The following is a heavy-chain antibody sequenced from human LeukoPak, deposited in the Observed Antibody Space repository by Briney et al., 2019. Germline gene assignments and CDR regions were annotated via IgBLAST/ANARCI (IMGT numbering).Heavy chain of an antibody. V-gene: IGHV3-53*01. D-gene: IGHD3-10*01. CDR1: GFPFKSNY. CDR2: FYSGGST. J-gene: IGHJ6*02. CDR3: ARAQYSYGSGSYSPYYYVMDV. Sequence: PGGSLRRSFAAPGFPFKSNYMSGVRQAPGKGREWGSVFYSGGSTYSADSVNGRFTISRDNSKTPLSLQMTSLRAEDTAVYYCARAQYSYGSGSYSPYYYVMDVWGQGTTVTVSS.